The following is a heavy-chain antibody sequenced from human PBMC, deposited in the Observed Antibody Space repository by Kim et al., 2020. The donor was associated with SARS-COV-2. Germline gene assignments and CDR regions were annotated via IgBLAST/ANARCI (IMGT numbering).Heavy chain of an antibody. J-gene: IGHJ6*02. CDR1: GGSVSSGSYY. D-gene: IGHD3-10*01. CDR2: IYYSGST. CDR3: ARDSARTPNYYGSGVYGMDV. V-gene: IGHV4-61*01. Sequence: SETLSLTCTVSGGSVSSGSYYWSWIRQPPGKGLEWIGYIYYSGSTNYNPSLKSRVTISVDTSKNQFSLKLSSVTAADTAVYYCARDSARTPNYYGSGVYGMDVWGQGTTVTVSS.